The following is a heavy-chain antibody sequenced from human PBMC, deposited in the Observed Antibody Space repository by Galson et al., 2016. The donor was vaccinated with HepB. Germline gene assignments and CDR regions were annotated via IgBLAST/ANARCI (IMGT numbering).Heavy chain of an antibody. V-gene: IGHV3-21*04. D-gene: IGHD1-1*01. J-gene: IGHJ4*02. CDR3: ARDKAGTGIAPFDY. CDR2: ITGRSYPYK. Sequence: SLRLSCAASGFTFSGYSMSWVRQAPGKGLEWVSFITGRSYPYKHYADSVRGRFTISRDNAKNSLYLQMNSLTAEDTAVYYCARDKAGTGIAPFDYWGQGTLVTVSS. CDR1: GFTFSGYS.